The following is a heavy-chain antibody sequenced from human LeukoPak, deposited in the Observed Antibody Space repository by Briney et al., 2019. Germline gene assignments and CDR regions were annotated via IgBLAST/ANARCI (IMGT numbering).Heavy chain of an antibody. CDR2: IRADGSGK. Sequence: PGGSLRLSCAASGFTFSSYYMNWVRQAPGKGLEWVANIRADGSGKWYVDSVEGRFTISRDNSQQTLHLQMNTLSVEDTAVYYCAKVSVGYCTGDSCYSPMANNWLDPWGRGTLVIVSS. CDR3: AKVSVGYCTGDSCYSPMANNWLDP. J-gene: IGHJ5*02. D-gene: IGHD2-15*01. V-gene: IGHV3-7*01. CDR1: GFTFSSYY.